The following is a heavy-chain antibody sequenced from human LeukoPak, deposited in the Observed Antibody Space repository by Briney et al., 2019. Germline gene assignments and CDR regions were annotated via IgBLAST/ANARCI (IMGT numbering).Heavy chain of an antibody. CDR2: IFYSGST. D-gene: IGHD6-19*01. Sequence: PSGTLSLTCTVSGGSISTSNYYWGWIRQPPGKGLEWIGNIFYSGSTYYSPSLRSRVTISIDTSRNQFSMNLNSVTAADTAVYYCAKGAGPPWFDPWGQGTLVTVSS. J-gene: IGHJ5*02. CDR1: GGSISTSNYY. V-gene: IGHV4-39*07. CDR3: AKGAGPPWFDP.